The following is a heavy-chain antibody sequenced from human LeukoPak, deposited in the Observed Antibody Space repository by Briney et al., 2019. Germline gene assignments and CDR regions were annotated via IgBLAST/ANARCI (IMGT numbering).Heavy chain of an antibody. CDR2: IHYSGTT. D-gene: IGHD3-9*01. CDR1: GVSIFSYY. CDR3: ATGRSIRYFDY. Sequence: SETLSLTCTVSGVSIFSYYWNWIRQPPGQGLEWIGYIHYSGTTNYNPPLKSRVTISVDTSKSQFSLQLTSATAADTAIYYCATGRSIRYFDYWGQGTLLSVSS. J-gene: IGHJ4*02. V-gene: IGHV4-59*08.